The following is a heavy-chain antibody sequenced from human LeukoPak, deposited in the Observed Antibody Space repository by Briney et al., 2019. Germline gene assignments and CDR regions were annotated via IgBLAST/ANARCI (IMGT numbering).Heavy chain of an antibody. CDR3: ARADWDTAMIDY. CDR1: GFTFSSYS. CDR2: ISSSSSYI. Sequence: GGSLRLSCAASGFTFSSYSMSWVRPAPGNGLECVSSISSSSSYIYYTDSVKGRFTISRDNAKHSLYLQMDSLRAEDTAVYYCARADWDTAMIDYWGQGTLVTVSS. V-gene: IGHV3-21*01. D-gene: IGHD5-18*01. J-gene: IGHJ4*02.